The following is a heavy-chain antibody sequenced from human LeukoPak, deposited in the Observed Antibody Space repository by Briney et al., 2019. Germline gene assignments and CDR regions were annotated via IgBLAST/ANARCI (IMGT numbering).Heavy chain of an antibody. CDR1: GFTFSSYS. D-gene: IGHD4-17*01. CDR3: ARGLIGDGDYGFT. CDR2: ISSSSSYI. Sequence: TGGSLRLSCAASGFTFSSYSMNWVCQAPGKGLEWVSSISSSSSYIYYADSVKGRFTISRDNAKNSLYLQMNSLRAEDTAVYYCARGLIGDGDYGFTWGQGTLVTVSS. J-gene: IGHJ5*02. V-gene: IGHV3-21*01.